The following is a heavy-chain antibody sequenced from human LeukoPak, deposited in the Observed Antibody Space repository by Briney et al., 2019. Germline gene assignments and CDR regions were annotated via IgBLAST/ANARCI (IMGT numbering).Heavy chain of an antibody. CDR1: GGSISNYY. CDR3: ARDKGSNPFDY. J-gene: IGHJ4*02. CDR2: IYTSGST. Sequence: SETLSLTCTVSGGSISNYYWNWIRQPAGKGLEWIGRIYTSGSTYYNPSLKSRVTVSVDTSKNQFSLKVSSVTAADTAVYYCARDKGSNPFDYWGQGTLVTVSS. V-gene: IGHV4-4*07. D-gene: IGHD4-11*01.